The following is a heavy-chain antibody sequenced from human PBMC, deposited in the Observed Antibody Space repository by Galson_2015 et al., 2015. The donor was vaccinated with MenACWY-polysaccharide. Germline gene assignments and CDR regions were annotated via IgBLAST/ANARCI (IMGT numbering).Heavy chain of an antibody. J-gene: IGHJ4*02. D-gene: IGHD7-27*01. Sequence: SVKVSCKASGYSFTSHTIHWVRQAPGQRLEWMGWISPDSGNTRYSHNFHDRVTITRDTSATTAYMELSSLESEDTAVYYRASQFNWGTFDYWGQGTPVTVSS. CDR1: GYSFTSHT. CDR2: ISPDSGNT. CDR3: ASQFNWGTFDY. V-gene: IGHV1-3*01.